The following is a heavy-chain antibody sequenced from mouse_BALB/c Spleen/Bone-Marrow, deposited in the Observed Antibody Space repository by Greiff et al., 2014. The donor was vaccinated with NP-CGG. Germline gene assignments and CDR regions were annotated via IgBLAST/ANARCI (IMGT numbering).Heavy chain of an antibody. J-gene: IGHJ2*01. CDR1: GYVFSTYW. CDR3: ARGGISVDY. CDR2: IYPGDGDT. Sequence: VQLQQSGAELVRPGSSVKISCESSGYVFSTYWINWVKQRPGQGLEWIGQIYPGDGDTDYNGKFKDKATLTADKSSNTAYMQRSSLTSEDSAVYFCARGGISVDYWGQGTTLTVSS. V-gene: IGHV1-80*01.